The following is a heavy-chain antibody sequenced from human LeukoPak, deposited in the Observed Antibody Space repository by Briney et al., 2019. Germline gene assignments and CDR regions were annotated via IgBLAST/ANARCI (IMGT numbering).Heavy chain of an antibody. Sequence: SETLSLTCSVSGGSISRYYWSWIRPPPGKGLEWIGCIYYSGSTNYNPSLKSRVTISVDTSKNQLSLKLSSVTAADTAVYYCARGYYYGSGSQYGMDVWGQGTTVTVSS. D-gene: IGHD3-10*01. V-gene: IGHV4-59*01. CDR2: IYYSGST. J-gene: IGHJ6*02. CDR3: ARGYYYGSGSQYGMDV. CDR1: GGSISRYY.